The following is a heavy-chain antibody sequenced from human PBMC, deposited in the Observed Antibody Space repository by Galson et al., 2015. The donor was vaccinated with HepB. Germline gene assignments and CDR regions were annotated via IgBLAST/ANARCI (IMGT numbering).Heavy chain of an antibody. Sequence: SLRLSCAASGFKFNLYAMHWIRQAPDKGLEWVAVISYDGRNKHYADCVKGRFSISRDNSKDTLYLQMNSLRAEDTAVYYCAREGIAAAIDWFDPWGQGTLVTVSS. V-gene: IGHV3-30*04. CDR3: AREGIAAAIDWFDP. D-gene: IGHD6-13*01. J-gene: IGHJ5*02. CDR1: GFKFNLYA. CDR2: ISYDGRNK.